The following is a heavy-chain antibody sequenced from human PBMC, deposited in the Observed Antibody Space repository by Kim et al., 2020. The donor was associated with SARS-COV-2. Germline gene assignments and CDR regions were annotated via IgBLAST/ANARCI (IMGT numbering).Heavy chain of an antibody. V-gene: IGHV1-69*13. CDR2: IIPIFGTA. CDR1: GGTFSSYA. D-gene: IGHD2-15*01. Sequence: SVKVSCKASGGTFSSYAISWVRQAPGQGLEWMGGIIPIFGTANYAQKFQGRVTITADESTSTAYMELSSLRSEDTAVYYCAREPGEMATHAFDIWGQGTMVTVSS. J-gene: IGHJ3*02. CDR3: AREPGEMATHAFDI.